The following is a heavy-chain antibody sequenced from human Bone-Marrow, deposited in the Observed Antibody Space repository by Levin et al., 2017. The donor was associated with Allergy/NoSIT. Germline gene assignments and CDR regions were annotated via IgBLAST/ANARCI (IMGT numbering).Heavy chain of an antibody. D-gene: IGHD4-23*01. CDR2: IRQDGSET. J-gene: IGHJ5*02. CDR3: AKAPRWRGWFDP. CDR1: GFTFSNYW. V-gene: IGHV3-7*01. Sequence: GESLKISCAASGFTFSNYWMGWVRQAPGKGLEWVANIRQDGSETYYVDSVKGRFTVSRDNAKNSLYLQMNSLRSEDTAVYFCAKAPRWRGWFDPWGQGTLVIVSS.